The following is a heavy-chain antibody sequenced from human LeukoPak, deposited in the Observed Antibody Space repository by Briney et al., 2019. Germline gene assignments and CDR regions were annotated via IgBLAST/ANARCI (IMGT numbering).Heavy chain of an antibody. CDR2: IYHSGST. V-gene: IGHV4-38-2*02. J-gene: IGHJ6*03. CDR1: GYSISSGYY. Sequence: SETLSLTCTVSGYSISSGYYWGWIRQPPGKGLEWIGSIYHSGSTYYNPSLKSRVTISVDTSKNQFSLKLSSGTAADTAVYYCARDTALLYMDVWGKGTTVTVSS. D-gene: IGHD2/OR15-2a*01. CDR3: ARDTALLYMDV.